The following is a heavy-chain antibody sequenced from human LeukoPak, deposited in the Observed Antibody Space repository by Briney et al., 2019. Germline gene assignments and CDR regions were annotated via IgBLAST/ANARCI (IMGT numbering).Heavy chain of an antibody. CDR2: IGTAGDT. D-gene: IGHD1-1*01. Sequence: PGGSLRLSCAASGFTFSDYDMHWVRQATGKGLEWVSAIGTAGDTYYTGSVKGRFTISRENAKNSLYLQMNSLRAGDTAVYYCARVAKERVGGVYYFDYWGQGTLLTVSS. V-gene: IGHV3-13*01. CDR1: GFTFSDYD. J-gene: IGHJ4*02. CDR3: ARVAKERVGGVYYFDY.